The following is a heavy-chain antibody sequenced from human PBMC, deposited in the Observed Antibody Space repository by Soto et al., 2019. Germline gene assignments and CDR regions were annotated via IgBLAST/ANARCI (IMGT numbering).Heavy chain of an antibody. Sequence: GALRLSCAASGFSISDYWMSWVRQAPGKGLEWVANIKRDGSEKYYVDSVKGRFTISRDNAKNSLYLQMNSLRADDTAVYYCARDRDLAVPAAVIYFDSWGQGTLVTVSS. V-gene: IGHV3-7*01. CDR3: ARDRDLAVPAAVIYFDS. CDR2: IKRDGSEK. D-gene: IGHD2-2*01. CDR1: GFSISDYW. J-gene: IGHJ4*02.